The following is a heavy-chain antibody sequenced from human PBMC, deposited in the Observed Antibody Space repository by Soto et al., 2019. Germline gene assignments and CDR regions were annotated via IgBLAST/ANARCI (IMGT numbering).Heavy chain of an antibody. J-gene: IGHJ4*01. D-gene: IGHD3-3*02. CDR3: TTDSHFSTRLVSFDL. Sequence: EVQLVESGGGLVEPGGSLRLSCAASGFIFSTAWINWVRQAPGKGLEWVGRIKSKIDGGTTDFAASVKGRFAISRDDSQDTMFLQMNSLKSEYTAVYYCTTDSHFSTRLVSFDLWGRGTLVTVSS. CDR2: IKSKIDGGTT. CDR1: GFIFSTAW. V-gene: IGHV3-15*07.